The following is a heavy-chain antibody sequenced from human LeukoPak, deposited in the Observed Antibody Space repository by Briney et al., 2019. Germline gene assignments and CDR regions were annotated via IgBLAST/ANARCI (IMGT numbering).Heavy chain of an antibody. CDR2: TSYYVGKQ. J-gene: IGHJ4*02. CDR1: GFTFSDYA. CDR3: AKAGIGADGAGFLCEY. V-gene: IGHV3-23*01. Sequence: GGSLTLSCAASGFTFSDYAMSWVRQAPGKGLEWVSTTSYYVGKQYHADSVRGRFTVSRDNSRNTVSLQMSSLRVEDTGIYYCAKAGIGADGAGFLCEYWGQGTLVTVSS. D-gene: IGHD1-1*01.